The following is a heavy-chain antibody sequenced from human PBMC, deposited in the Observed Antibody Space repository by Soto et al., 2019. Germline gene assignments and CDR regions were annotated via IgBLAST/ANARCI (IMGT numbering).Heavy chain of an antibody. J-gene: IGHJ3*02. CDR1: RYSINSINW. CDR3: ARNLGYYDSSGYYRDAFDI. D-gene: IGHD3-22*01. V-gene: IGHV4-28*01. CDR2: IYYSGST. Sequence: SDTLSLTCAFHRYSINSINWWCTIWHSPGKGLEWIGYIYYSGSTYYNPSLKSRVTMSVDTSKNQFSLKLSSVTAVDTAVYYCARNLGYYDSSGYYRDAFDIWGQGTMVTVS.